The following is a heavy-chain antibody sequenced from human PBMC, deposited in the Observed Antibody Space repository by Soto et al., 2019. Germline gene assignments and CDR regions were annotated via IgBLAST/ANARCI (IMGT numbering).Heavy chain of an antibody. CDR3: ANGRATYGLLTHDY. J-gene: IGHJ4*02. CDR2: ISGSGHAT. CDR1: GFMFDNYA. D-gene: IGHD3-10*01. V-gene: IGHV3-23*01. Sequence: EVRLLESGGGSVPPGASARLSCLTSGFMFDNYAMSWVRQSPARGLEWVAAISGSGHATYYTQSVRGRFTISRDNSRNTLYLQMNSLTAEDTAVYYCANGRATYGLLTHDYWGQGTLVTVSS.